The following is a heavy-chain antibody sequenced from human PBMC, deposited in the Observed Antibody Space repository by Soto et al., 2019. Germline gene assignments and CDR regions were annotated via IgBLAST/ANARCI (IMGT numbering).Heavy chain of an antibody. CDR3: ARHFGSYLGALHYFYMDV. CDR2: SYYSGST. Sequence: SETLSLTCTVSGGSISSSSHYWGWIRQPPGKGLEWIGSSYYSGSTYYNPSLKSRVTISVDTSKNQFSLKLSSVTAADTAVFYCARHFGSYLGALHYFYMDVWGKGTTVTVSS. CDR1: GGSISSSSHY. D-gene: IGHD3-10*01. V-gene: IGHV4-39*01. J-gene: IGHJ6*03.